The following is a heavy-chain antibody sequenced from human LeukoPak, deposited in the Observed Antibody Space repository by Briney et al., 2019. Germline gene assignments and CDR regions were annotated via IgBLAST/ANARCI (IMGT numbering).Heavy chain of an antibody. CDR3: AKGAYYYDSSGYYFRPNYFDY. J-gene: IGHJ4*02. D-gene: IGHD3-22*01. CDR1: GFTFSSYG. CDR2: ISGSGDNT. V-gene: IGHV3-23*01. Sequence: GGSLRLSCAASGFTFSSYGMSWVRQAPGKGLEWVSAISGSGDNTYYADSVKGRFTISRDNSKNTLYLQMNSLRAEDTAVYYCAKGAYYYDSSGYYFRPNYFDYWGQGTLVTVSS.